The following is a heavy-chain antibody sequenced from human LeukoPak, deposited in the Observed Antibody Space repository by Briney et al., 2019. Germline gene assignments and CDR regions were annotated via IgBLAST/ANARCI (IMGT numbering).Heavy chain of an antibody. Sequence: ASVKVSCKASGYTFTSYYMHWVRQGPGQGLEWMGIINPSGGSTSYAQKFQGRVTMTRDTSTSTVYMELSSLRSEDTAVYYCARMGRYSGYDYGGWSYWGQGTLATVSS. CDR1: GYTFTSYY. V-gene: IGHV1-46*01. J-gene: IGHJ4*02. CDR3: ARMGRYSGYDYGGWSY. D-gene: IGHD5-12*01. CDR2: INPSGGST.